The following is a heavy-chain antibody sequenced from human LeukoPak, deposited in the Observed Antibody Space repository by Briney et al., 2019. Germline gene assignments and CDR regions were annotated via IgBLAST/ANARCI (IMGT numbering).Heavy chain of an antibody. Sequence: LVKVSRKASGGTFSSYAISWVRQAPGQGLEWMGGIIPIFGTANYAQKFQGGVTITADESTSTAYMELSSLRSEDTAVYYCARGENYYDSSGYHKNFDYWGQGTLVTVSS. V-gene: IGHV1-69*13. CDR1: GGTFSSYA. CDR3: ARGENYYDSSGYHKNFDY. CDR2: IIPIFGTA. D-gene: IGHD3-22*01. J-gene: IGHJ4*02.